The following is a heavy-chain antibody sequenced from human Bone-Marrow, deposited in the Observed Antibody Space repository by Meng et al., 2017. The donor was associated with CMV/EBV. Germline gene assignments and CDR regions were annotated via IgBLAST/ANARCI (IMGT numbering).Heavy chain of an antibody. V-gene: IGHV3-23*01. J-gene: IGHJ4*02. Sequence: FTFTNYAMSWVRQAPGKGLEWVSAVSGSGDRTFYSDSVKGRFTISRDSSKNTLYLQMNSLRAEDTAVYYCAKDGYFDSSGYAGYFDYWGQGTLVTVSS. CDR1: FTFTNYA. CDR3: AKDGYFDSSGYAGYFDY. CDR2: VSGSGDRT. D-gene: IGHD3-22*01.